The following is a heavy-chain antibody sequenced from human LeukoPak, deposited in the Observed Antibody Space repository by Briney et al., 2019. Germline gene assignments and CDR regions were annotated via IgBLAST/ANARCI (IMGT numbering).Heavy chain of an antibody. J-gene: IGHJ4*02. CDR1: GFTVSSNY. Sequence: PGGSLRLSCAASGFTVSSNYMSWVRQAPGKGLEWVSVMYTGGSTYYADSVKGRFTISRDTSKNTLYLQMNSLRAEDTAMYYCARYSYSYYFDYWGQGTLVTVSS. V-gene: IGHV3-53*01. CDR2: MYTGGST. D-gene: IGHD5-18*01. CDR3: ARYSYSYYFDY.